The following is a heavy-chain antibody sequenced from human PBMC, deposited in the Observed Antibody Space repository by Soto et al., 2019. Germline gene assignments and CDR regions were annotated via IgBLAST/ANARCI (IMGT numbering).Heavy chain of an antibody. CDR1: GGTISSWY. J-gene: IGHJ4*02. CDR2: IYYSGST. D-gene: IGHD1-26*01. CDR3: ARRYGSAIDY. V-gene: IGHV4-59*08. Sequence: QVQLQESGPGLVKPSETLSLTCTVSGGTISSWYWSWIRQPPGKGLEWIGYIYYSGSTNCNPSLKSRGTISADTSKNQFSLKLSSVTAADTAVYYCARRYGSAIDYWGQGTLVTVSS.